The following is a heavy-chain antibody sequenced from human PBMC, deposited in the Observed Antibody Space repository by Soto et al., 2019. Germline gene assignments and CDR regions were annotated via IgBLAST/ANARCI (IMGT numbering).Heavy chain of an antibody. CDR1: GYSFTSYW. CDR2: IDPSDSYT. Sequence: GESLKISCKGSGYSFTSYWISWVRQMPGKGLEWMGRIDPSDSYTNYSPSFQGHVTISADKSISTAYLQWSSLKASDTAMYYCARARSYDYVWGSYRLSYYGMDVWGQGTTVTV. J-gene: IGHJ6*02. CDR3: ARARSYDYVWGSYRLSYYGMDV. D-gene: IGHD3-16*02. V-gene: IGHV5-10-1*01.